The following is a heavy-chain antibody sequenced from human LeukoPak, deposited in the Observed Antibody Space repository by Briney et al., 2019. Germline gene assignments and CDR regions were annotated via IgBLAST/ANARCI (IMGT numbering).Heavy chain of an antibody. CDR3: ARASRPSNSWFDP. CDR2: IHERGST. Sequence: SETLSLTCGVSGHSFSSDSFWGWIRPPPGQGLEWIGIIHERGSTVYNPSLKSRVTISIDTSTNQFSLTVNSVTAADTAVYYCARASRPSNSWFDPWGQGTVVTVSS. D-gene: IGHD6-6*01. V-gene: IGHV4-38-2*01. J-gene: IGHJ5*02. CDR1: GHSFSSDSF.